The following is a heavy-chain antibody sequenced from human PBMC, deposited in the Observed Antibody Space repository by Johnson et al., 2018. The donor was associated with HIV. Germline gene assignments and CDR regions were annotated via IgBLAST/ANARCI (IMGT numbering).Heavy chain of an antibody. CDR1: GFTVSSNF. Sequence: EVQLVESGGGLVQPGGSLRLSCAASGFTVSSNFMTWVRQAPGKGLEWVSVIYSGGTTWYADSVKGRFTISRDNSKNTLYLQMNSLRAGDTAVYYCARAVGVWGDQLGFDIWGQGTMVTVSS. J-gene: IGHJ3*02. CDR2: IYSGGTT. CDR3: ARAVGVWGDQLGFDI. D-gene: IGHD3-16*01. V-gene: IGHV3-66*01.